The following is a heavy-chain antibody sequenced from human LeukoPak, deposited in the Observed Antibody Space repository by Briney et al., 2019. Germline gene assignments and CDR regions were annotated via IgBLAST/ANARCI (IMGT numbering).Heavy chain of an antibody. CDR2: IRYVGSNK. D-gene: IGHD3-10*01. CDR1: GFTFSSYG. V-gene: IGHV3-30*02. J-gene: IGHJ4*02. Sequence: PGGSLRLSCAVSGFTFSSYGMHWDSQAPGKGLEWVAFIRYVGSNKYYADSVKGRFTISRDNSKNTLWLHMTSLRAEDTAIYYCAKGSYSGDSSPTGDDYWGQGTLVTVSS. CDR3: AKGSYSGDSSPTGDDY.